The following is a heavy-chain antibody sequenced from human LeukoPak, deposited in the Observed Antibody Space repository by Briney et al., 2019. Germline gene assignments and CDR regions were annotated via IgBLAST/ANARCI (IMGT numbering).Heavy chain of an antibody. CDR3: ARFITVVTSGGFDI. V-gene: IGHV3-7*05. CDR1: GFTFGNYW. D-gene: IGHD4-23*01. Sequence: WGSLRLSCAASGFTFGNYWMSWVRQVPGKGLEWVANIKQDGGEKYYVDSVKGRFTISRDNARNSLYLEMNSLRAEDTAVYYCARFITVVTSGGFDIWGQGTLVTVSS. J-gene: IGHJ3*02. CDR2: IKQDGGEK.